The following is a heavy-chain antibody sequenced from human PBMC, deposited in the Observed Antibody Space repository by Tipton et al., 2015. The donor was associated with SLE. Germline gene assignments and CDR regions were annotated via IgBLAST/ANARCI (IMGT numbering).Heavy chain of an antibody. V-gene: IGHV4-34*01. CDR3: ARVLWAFDI. Sequence: TLSLTCAVYGGSFSGYYWSWIRQPPGKGLEWIGEINHSGSTNYNPSLKSRVTISVDTSKNQFPLKLSSVTAADTAVYYCARVLWAFDIWGQGTMVTVSS. CDR1: GGSFSGYY. D-gene: IGHD3-16*01. CDR2: INHSGST. J-gene: IGHJ3*02.